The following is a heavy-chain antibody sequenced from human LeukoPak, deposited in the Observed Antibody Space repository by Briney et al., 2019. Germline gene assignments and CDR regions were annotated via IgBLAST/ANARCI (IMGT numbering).Heavy chain of an antibody. CDR2: ISSSDNTI. Sequence: PGGSLRLSCAASGFTFSDYYMNWIRQAPGKGLEWVSYISSSDNTIYYADSEKGRFTISRDNAKNSLYLQMNSLRAEDTAVYYCAREVSYYGVFYYYGMDVWGQGTTVTVSS. CDR1: GFTFSDYY. CDR3: AREVSYYGVFYYYGMDV. V-gene: IGHV3-11*01. D-gene: IGHD3-9*01. J-gene: IGHJ6*02.